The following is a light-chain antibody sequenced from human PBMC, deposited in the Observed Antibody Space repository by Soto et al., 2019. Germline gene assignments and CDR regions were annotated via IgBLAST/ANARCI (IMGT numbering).Light chain of an antibody. J-gene: IGLJ1*01. CDR3: SSYTSRSTRYV. CDR2: DVS. Sequence: LTQPASVSGSPGQSITISCTGTSSDVGGYNYVSWCQQHPGKAPKLMIYDVSNRPSGVSNRFSGSKSGNTASLTISGLQAEDEADYYCSSYTSRSTRYVFGTGTKVTVL. CDR1: SSDVGGYNY. V-gene: IGLV2-14*01.